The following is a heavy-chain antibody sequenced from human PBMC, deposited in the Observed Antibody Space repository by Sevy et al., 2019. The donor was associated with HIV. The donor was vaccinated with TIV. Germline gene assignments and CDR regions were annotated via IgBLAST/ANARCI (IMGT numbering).Heavy chain of an antibody. CDR1: GGTLDNYG. D-gene: IGHD2-21*02. J-gene: IGHJ4*02. CDR2: MIPSVGIA. CDR3: ASVRPCGGDCYFFDT. V-gene: IGHV1-69*10. Sequence: ASVKVSCKASGGTLDNYGMNWVRQAPGQGLEWMGGMIPSVGIASYAQKIKGRAAISANTSTSTLYLEVGRLRSDDTAVYFCASVRPCGGDCYFFDTWGQGTLVTVSS.